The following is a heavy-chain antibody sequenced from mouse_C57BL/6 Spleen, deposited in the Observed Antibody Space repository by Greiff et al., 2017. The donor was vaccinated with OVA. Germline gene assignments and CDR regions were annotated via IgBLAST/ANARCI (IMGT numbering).Heavy chain of an antibody. Sequence: EVQLVESGPGLVKPSQSLSLTCSVTGYSITSGYYWNWIRQFPGNKLEWMGYISYDGSNNYNPSLKNRISITRDTSKNQFFLKLNSVTTEDTATYYCASEDDGYYDWYFDVWGTGTTVTVSS. CDR1: GYSITSGYY. CDR3: ASEDDGYYDWYFDV. CDR2: ISYDGSN. J-gene: IGHJ1*03. V-gene: IGHV3-6*01. D-gene: IGHD2-3*01.